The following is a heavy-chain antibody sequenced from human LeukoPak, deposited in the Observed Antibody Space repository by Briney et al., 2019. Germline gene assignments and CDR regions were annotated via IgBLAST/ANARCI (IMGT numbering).Heavy chain of an antibody. V-gene: IGHV3-30*02. CDR2: IRYDESNK. J-gene: IGHJ4*02. D-gene: IGHD4-23*01. Sequence: GGSLRVSCAASALTFSSYGMHWVRQAPGQGLEWVAFIRYDESNKYYADSVRGRFTISRDNSNDTLYLQMHSLRPDDTAVYYCASSYGANYFDYWGQGTLVTDSS. CDR1: ALTFSSYG. CDR3: ASSYGANYFDY.